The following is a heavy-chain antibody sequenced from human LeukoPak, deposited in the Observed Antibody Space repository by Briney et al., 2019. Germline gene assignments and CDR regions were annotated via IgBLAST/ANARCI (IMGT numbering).Heavy chain of an antibody. D-gene: IGHD3-22*01. J-gene: IGHJ4*02. CDR3: AKAASYYYDSSRYYPLHIYFDY. CDR2: ISGSGGST. V-gene: IGHV3-23*01. CDR1: GFTFSSYA. Sequence: PGGSLRLSCAASGFTFSSYAMSWVRQAPGKGLEWVSAISGSGGSTYYADSVKGRFTISRDNSKNTLYLQMNSLRAEDTAVYYCAKAASYYYDSSRYYPLHIYFDYWGQGTLVTVSS.